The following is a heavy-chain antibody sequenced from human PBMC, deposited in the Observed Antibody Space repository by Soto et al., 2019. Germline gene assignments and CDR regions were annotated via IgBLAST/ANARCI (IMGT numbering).Heavy chain of an antibody. CDR2: ISAGGSNT. Sequence: GGSLRLSCTASGFTFSSYAMSWVRQAPGKGLEWVSGISAGGSNTYYPDSVKGRFTISRDNSKNTVYLQMNSLRDEDTAVYYCAKLTAAWGQGTLVTVSS. CDR3: AKLTAA. J-gene: IGHJ4*02. CDR1: GFTFSSYA. V-gene: IGHV3-23*01. D-gene: IGHD6-13*01.